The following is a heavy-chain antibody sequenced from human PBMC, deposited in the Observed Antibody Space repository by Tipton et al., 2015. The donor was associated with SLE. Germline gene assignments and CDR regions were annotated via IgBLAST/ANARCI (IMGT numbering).Heavy chain of an antibody. J-gene: IGHJ3*02. V-gene: IGHV3-48*03. Sequence: SLRLSCAASGFTFSSYEMNWVRQAPGKGLEWVSYISSSSSTIYYADSVKGRFTISRDNAKNSLYLQMNSLRAEDTAVYYCARVMNYDFWSGRFDAFDIWGQGTMVTVSS. D-gene: IGHD3-3*01. CDR2: ISSSSSTI. CDR1: GFTFSSYE. CDR3: ARVMNYDFWSGRFDAFDI.